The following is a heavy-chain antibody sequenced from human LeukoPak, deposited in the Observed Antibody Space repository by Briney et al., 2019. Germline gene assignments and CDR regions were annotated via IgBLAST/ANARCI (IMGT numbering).Heavy chain of an antibody. CDR1: GFTFSSYS. J-gene: IGHJ4*02. V-gene: IGHV3-21*04. CDR3: ARVEEVLRYFDWILEGPDY. CDR2: ISSSSSYI. D-gene: IGHD3-9*01. Sequence: PGGSLRLSCAASGFTFSSYSMNWVRQAPGKGLEWVSSISSSSSYIYYADSVKGRFTISRDNAKNSLYLQMNSLRAEDTAVYYCARVEEVLRYFDWILEGPDYWGQGTLVTVSS.